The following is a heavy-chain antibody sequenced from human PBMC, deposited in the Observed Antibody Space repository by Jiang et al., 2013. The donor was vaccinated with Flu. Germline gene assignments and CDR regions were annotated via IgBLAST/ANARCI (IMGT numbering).Heavy chain of an antibody. V-gene: IGHV1-69*01. J-gene: IGHJ4*02. Sequence: SSYAISWVRQAPGQGLEWMGGIIPIFGTANYAQKFQGRVTITADESTSTAYMELSSLRSEDTAVYYCAREGGDYEGGYWGQGTLVTVSS. CDR2: IIPIFGTA. D-gene: IGHD4-17*01. CDR3: AREGGDYEGGY. CDR1: SSYA.